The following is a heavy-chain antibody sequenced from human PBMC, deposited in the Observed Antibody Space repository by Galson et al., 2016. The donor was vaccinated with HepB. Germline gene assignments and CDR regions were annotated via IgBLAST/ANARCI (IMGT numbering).Heavy chain of an antibody. J-gene: IGHJ4*02. V-gene: IGHV5-51*01. CDR2: IYPVDSDT. D-gene: IGHD1-14*01. CDR1: GYSFTNYW. CDR3: ARRKNRYGPFDY. Sequence: QSGAEVKKPGESLKISCKGSGYSFTNYWIGWVRQMPGKGLEWMGLIYPVDSDTRYSPSFQGQVTISADKSISTAYLQWSSLKASDTALYYCARRKNRYGPFDYWGQGTLVTVSS.